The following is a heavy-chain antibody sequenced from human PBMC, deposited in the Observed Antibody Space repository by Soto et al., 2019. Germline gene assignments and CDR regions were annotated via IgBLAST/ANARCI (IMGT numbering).Heavy chain of an antibody. CDR3: ARAPHYYDSSGYHYYFDY. D-gene: IGHD3-22*01. CDR1: GYTFTSYA. V-gene: IGHV1-3*01. Sequence: ASVKVSCKASGYTFTSYAMHWVRQAPGQRLEWMGWINAGNGNTKYSQKFQGRVTITRDTSASTAYMELSSLRSEDTAVYYCARAPHYYDSSGYHYYFDYWGQGTLVTVSS. J-gene: IGHJ4*02. CDR2: INAGNGNT.